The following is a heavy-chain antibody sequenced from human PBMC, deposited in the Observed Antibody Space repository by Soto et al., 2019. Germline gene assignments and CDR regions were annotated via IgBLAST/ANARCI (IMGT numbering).Heavy chain of an antibody. CDR2: INSDGSST. J-gene: IGHJ6*02. CDR1: DFTFSNRW. CDR3: GRDNSYALDV. Sequence: GGSLRLSCVASDFTFSNRWMHWVRQVPGKGLVWASHINSDGSSTTYADSVKGRFTISRDNAKKTVYLQMNSLRAEDTAVYFCGRDNSYALDVWGQGTTVTVSS. V-gene: IGHV3-74*03.